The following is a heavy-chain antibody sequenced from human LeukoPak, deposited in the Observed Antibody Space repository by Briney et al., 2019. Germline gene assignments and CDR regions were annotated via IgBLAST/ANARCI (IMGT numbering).Heavy chain of an antibody. CDR1: GFTFSSYGM. J-gene: IGHJ4*02. CDR3: VAAAVAVDC. CDR2: IYHSGST. V-gene: IGHV4-4*02. Sequence: GSLRLSCAASGFTFSSYGMSWVRRAPGKGLEWIGEIYHSGSTNYNPSLKSRVSISVDKSKNQFSLRLTSVTAADTAVYYCVAAAVAVDCWGQGTLVTVSS. D-gene: IGHD6-19*01.